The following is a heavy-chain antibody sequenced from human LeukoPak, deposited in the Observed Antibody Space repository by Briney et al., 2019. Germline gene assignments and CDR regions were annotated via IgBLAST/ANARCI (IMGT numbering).Heavy chain of an antibody. CDR2: ISYDGSNK. Sequence: GRSLRLSCAASGFTFSSYAMHWVRQAPGKGLEWVAVISYDGSNKYYADSVKGRFTISRDNSKNTLYLQMNSLRAEDTAVYYCAREPPAVSGWHYFDYWGQGTLVTVSS. V-gene: IGHV3-30*04. CDR1: GFTFSSYA. J-gene: IGHJ4*02. D-gene: IGHD6-19*01. CDR3: AREPPAVSGWHYFDY.